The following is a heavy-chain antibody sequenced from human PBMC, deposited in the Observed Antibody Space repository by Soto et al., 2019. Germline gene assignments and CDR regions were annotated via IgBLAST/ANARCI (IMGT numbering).Heavy chain of an antibody. D-gene: IGHD6-25*01. J-gene: IGHJ6*02. Sequence: PGGSLRLSCAASGFTFSSYSMHWVRQAPGKGLEWVAVISYDGSNKYYADSVKGRFTISRDNSKNTLYLQMNSLRAEDTAVYYCAKDKRLQAYYYGMDVWGQGTTVTVSS. CDR3: AKDKRLQAYYYGMDV. CDR1: GFTFSSYS. V-gene: IGHV3-30*18. CDR2: ISYDGSNK.